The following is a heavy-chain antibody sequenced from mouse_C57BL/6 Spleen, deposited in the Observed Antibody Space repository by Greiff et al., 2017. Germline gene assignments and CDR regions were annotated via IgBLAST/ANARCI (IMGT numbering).Heavy chain of an antibody. CDR2: IDPANGNT. Sequence: LVESVAELVRPGASVKLSCTASGFNIKNTYMHWVKQRPEQGLEWIGRIDPANGNTKYAPKFQGKATITADTSSNTAYLQLSSLTSEDTAIYYCARYTTVVAKYFDVWGTGTTVTVSS. D-gene: IGHD1-1*01. CDR3: ARYTTVVAKYFDV. CDR1: GFNIKNTY. J-gene: IGHJ1*03. V-gene: IGHV14-3*01.